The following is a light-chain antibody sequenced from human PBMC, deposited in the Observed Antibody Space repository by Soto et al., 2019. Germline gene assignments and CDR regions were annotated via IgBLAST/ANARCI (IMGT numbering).Light chain of an antibody. CDR3: QEYSRD. V-gene: IGKV1-5*01. J-gene: IGKJ4*01. CDR1: RDISTW. CDR2: EAS. Sequence: DIQMTQSPSTLSASVGDRVTITCRASRDISTWLAWYQQKPGKAPRVLIYEASNLESGVPSRFSCSGSGTEFTLTISSLQPDDFATYYCQEYSRDFGGGTKGDIK.